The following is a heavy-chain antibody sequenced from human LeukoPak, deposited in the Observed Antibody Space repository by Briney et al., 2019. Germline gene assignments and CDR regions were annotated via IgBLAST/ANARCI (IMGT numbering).Heavy chain of an antibody. V-gene: IGHV1-18*01. CDR2: ISAYNGNT. Sequence: ASVKVSCKASGYTFTSYGISWVRQAPGQGLEWMGGISAYNGNTNYAQNLQGRVTMTTDTSTSTPYMELRSLRSDDTAVYYCARGGLYGDYPLEYFDYWGQGTLVTVSS. D-gene: IGHD4-17*01. CDR1: GYTFTSYG. CDR3: ARGGLYGDYPLEYFDY. J-gene: IGHJ4*02.